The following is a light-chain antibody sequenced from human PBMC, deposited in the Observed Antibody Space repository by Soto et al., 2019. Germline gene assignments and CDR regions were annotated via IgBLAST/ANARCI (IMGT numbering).Light chain of an antibody. V-gene: IGKV3-20*01. CDR1: QTVRINF. CDR2: GAS. CDR3: QQYGSFWT. J-gene: IGKJ1*01. Sequence: EIVLTQSPGTLSLSPGERATLSCRASQTVRINFLAWYQHKPGQAPRLLIYGASTRATGIPDRFSGGGSGTDFTLTISRLEPEDFADYYCQQYGSFWTFGQGTKVDI.